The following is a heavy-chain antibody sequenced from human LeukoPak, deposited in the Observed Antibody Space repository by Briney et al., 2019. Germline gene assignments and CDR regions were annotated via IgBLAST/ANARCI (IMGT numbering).Heavy chain of an antibody. D-gene: IGHD6-13*01. V-gene: IGHV1-18*01. CDR1: GGTFGSYA. CDR2: ISGYSGNT. CDR3: ARAAAAAGRGVSC. J-gene: IGHJ4*02. Sequence: GSSVKVSCKASGGTFGSYAISWVRQAPGQGLEWMGWISGYSGNTNYAQKLQGRVTMTTDTSTSTAYMELRNLRSDDTAVYYCARAAAAAGRGVSCWGQGTLVTVSS.